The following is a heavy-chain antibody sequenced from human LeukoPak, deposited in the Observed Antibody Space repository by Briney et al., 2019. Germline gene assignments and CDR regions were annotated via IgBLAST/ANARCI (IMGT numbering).Heavy chain of an antibody. CDR3: ARGDYYDSAYYFDY. J-gene: IGHJ4*02. CDR1: GFTLSSYS. D-gene: IGHD3-22*01. V-gene: IGHV3-21*01. Sequence: PGGSLRLSCAASGFTLSSYSMNWVRQAPGKGLEWVSSISRSSAYIYYADSVKGRFTISRDNAKNSLYLQMNSLRAEDTAVYYCARGDYYDSAYYFDYWGQGTLVTVSS. CDR2: ISRSSAYI.